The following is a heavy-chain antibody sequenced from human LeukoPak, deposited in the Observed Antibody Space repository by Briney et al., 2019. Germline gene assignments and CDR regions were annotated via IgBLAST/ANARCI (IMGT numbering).Heavy chain of an antibody. CDR1: GYTFSNSG. CDR3: ARGRGLIGTSRFDP. CDR2: INAGNGNR. J-gene: IGHJ5*02. Sequence: ASVKVSCTTSGYTFSNSGLHWVRQAPGQSLEWMGWINAGNGNRKYSQKFQDRLTITRDTSASTVYMELNSLKSEDTAMYFCARGRGLIGTSRFDPWGQGTLVIVSS. D-gene: IGHD3-10*01. V-gene: IGHV1-3*01.